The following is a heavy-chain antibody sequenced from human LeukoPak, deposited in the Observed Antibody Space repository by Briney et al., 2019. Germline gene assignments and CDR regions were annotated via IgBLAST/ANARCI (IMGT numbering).Heavy chain of an antibody. CDR2: ISWNSGSI. J-gene: IGHJ4*02. CDR1: GFTFDDYA. V-gene: IGHV3-9*01. Sequence: PGRSLRLSCAASGFTFDDYAMHWVRQAPGKGLEWVSGISWNSGSIGYADSVKGRFTISRDNAKNSLYLQMNSLRAEDTALYYCAKDRGLRWYAVLDYWGQGTLVTVSS. CDR3: AKDRGLRWYAVLDY. D-gene: IGHD4-23*01.